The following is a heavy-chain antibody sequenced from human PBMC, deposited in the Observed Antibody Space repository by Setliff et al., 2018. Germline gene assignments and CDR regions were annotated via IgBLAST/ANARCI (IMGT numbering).Heavy chain of an antibody. D-gene: IGHD2-15*01. V-gene: IGHV4-39*01. J-gene: IGHJ4*01. CDR1: DDSFTSSRYY. CDR3: VRPGGTTVVARHFDY. Sequence: SETLSLTCTVSDDSFTSSRYYWGWIRQAPGSGLEWIGSISYSGTPYYNASVESRVTISIDTSRNQFSLELRSVTVAETATYCCVRPGGTTVVARHFDYWGSGILVTVSS. CDR2: ISYSGTP.